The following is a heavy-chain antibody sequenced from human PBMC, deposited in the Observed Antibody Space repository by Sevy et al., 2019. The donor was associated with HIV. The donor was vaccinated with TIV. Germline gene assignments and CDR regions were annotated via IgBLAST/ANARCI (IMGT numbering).Heavy chain of an antibody. CDR3: ARAGYGSTTSCYRGLGALDI. CDR1: GFTSSTYA. J-gene: IGHJ3*02. Sequence: GGSLRLSCAASGFTSSTYAMHWVRQAPGKGLEWVALISYDGSNNYYTGSVKGRFTVSRDNSKNTLYLQMNSLRAEDTTAYYCARAGYGSTTSCYRGLGALDIWGQGTMVTVSS. V-gene: IGHV3-30-3*01. CDR2: ISYDGSNN. D-gene: IGHD2-2*02.